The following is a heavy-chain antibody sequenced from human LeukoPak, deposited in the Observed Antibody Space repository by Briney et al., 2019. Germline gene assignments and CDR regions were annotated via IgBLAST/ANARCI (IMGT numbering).Heavy chain of an antibody. CDR2: ISSSSSTI. D-gene: IGHD3-16*01. J-gene: IGHJ4*02. Sequence: PGGSLRLSCAASGFTFSSYSMTWVRQAPGKGLEWVSYISSSSSTIYYADSVKGRFTISRDNAKNSLYLQTNSLRAEDTAVYYCARDASTFDYWGQGTLVTVSS. CDR3: ARDASTFDY. CDR1: GFTFSSYS. V-gene: IGHV3-48*01.